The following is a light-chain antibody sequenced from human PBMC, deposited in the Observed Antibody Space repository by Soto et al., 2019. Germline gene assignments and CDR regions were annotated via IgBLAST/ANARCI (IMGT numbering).Light chain of an antibody. V-gene: IGLV1-40*01. CDR3: QSYDSSLTGSV. CDR1: SSNIGAGYD. J-gene: IGLJ2*01. CDR2: GTT. Sequence: QSVLTQPPSVSGAPGQRVTISCTGSSSNIGAGYDVHWYQQLPGTAPKLLLYGTTNRPSGIPDQFSGSKSGTSASLAITGLQAEDEAHYYCQSYDSSLTGSVFGGGTKLTVL.